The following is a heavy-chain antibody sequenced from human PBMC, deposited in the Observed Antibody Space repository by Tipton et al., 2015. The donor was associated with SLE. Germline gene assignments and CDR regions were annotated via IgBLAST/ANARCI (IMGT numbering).Heavy chain of an antibody. CDR2: IKAKRDDDTV. Sequence: QLVQSGGGFVNPGGSLRLSCAASGFSFTDAWMSWVRQAPGKGLEWVGRIKAKRDDDTVDYAAPVKGRFIISRDESRNSVNLQMDGLKIEDTGIYYCTTVPDYWGPGTQVTVSS. V-gene: IGHV3-15*01. J-gene: IGHJ4*02. CDR3: TTVPDY. CDR1: GFSFTDAW.